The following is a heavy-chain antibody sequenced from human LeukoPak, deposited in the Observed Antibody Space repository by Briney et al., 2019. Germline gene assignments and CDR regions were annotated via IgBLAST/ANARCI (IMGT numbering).Heavy chain of an antibody. V-gene: IGHV4-39*01. CDR3: ASPYYYDSSGYSDAFDI. J-gene: IGHJ3*02. Sequence: SETLSLTCTVSGGSISSSSYYWGWIRQPPGKGLEWIGRIYYSGSTYYNPSLKSRVTISVDTSKNQFSLKLSSVTAADTAVYYCASPYYYDSSGYSDAFDIWGQGTMVTVSS. CDR2: IYYSGST. CDR1: GGSISSSSYY. D-gene: IGHD3-22*01.